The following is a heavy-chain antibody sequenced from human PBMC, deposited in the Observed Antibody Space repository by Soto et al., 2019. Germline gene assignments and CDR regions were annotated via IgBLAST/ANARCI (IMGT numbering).Heavy chain of an antibody. CDR2: ISGSGGST. V-gene: IGHV3-23*01. J-gene: IGHJ2*01. Sequence: GSLRLSCAASGFTFSSYAMYWVRQAPGKGLERVSVISGSGGSTYYADSVKGRFTISRDNSKSTLYLQMNSLRAEDTAVYYCAKDESRRNRRYFDLWGRGTLVTVSS. D-gene: IGHD4-4*01. CDR1: GFTFSSYA. CDR3: AKDESRRNRRYFDL.